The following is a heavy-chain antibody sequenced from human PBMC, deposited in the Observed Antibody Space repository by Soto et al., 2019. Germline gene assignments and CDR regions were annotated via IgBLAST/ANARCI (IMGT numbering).Heavy chain of an antibody. Sequence: EVQLLESGGGLVQPGGSLRLSCAASGFTFSTYAMNWVRQAPGKGLEWVSAISGSGGSTYYADSVKGRFTISRDNSKNTLYLQMTSLRAEDTAVYYCAKGATSSWYGGHFDCWGQGNLVTVSS. V-gene: IGHV3-23*01. CDR2: ISGSGGST. D-gene: IGHD6-13*01. CDR3: AKGATSSWYGGHFDC. CDR1: GFTFSTYA. J-gene: IGHJ4*02.